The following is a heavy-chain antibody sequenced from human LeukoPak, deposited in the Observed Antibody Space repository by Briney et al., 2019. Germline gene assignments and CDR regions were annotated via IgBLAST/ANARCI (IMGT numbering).Heavy chain of an antibody. J-gene: IGHJ5*02. Sequence: SETLSLTCTVSGGSISSGNYYWSWIRQPAGKGLEWIGRIYSSGSTNYNPSLKSRVTISPDTSKNQFSLKLTSVTAAGTAVYYCARDAPRTWFDPWGQGTLVTVSS. V-gene: IGHV4-61*02. CDR1: GGSISSGNYY. CDR2: IYSSGST. CDR3: ARDAPRTWFDP.